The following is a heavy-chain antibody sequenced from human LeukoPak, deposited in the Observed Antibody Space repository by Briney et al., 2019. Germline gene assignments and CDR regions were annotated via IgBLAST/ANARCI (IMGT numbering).Heavy chain of an antibody. CDR3: ARDYCSSTSCLFDY. CDR2: INPNSGDT. J-gene: IGHJ4*02. Sequence: ASVKVSCKASGYAFTGYHMHWVRQAPGQGLEWMGRINPNSGDTNYAQKFQGRVTMTRDTSISTAYMELSRLRSDDTAVYYCARDYCSSTSCLFDYWGQGTLVTVSS. CDR1: GYAFTGYH. V-gene: IGHV1-2*06. D-gene: IGHD2-2*01.